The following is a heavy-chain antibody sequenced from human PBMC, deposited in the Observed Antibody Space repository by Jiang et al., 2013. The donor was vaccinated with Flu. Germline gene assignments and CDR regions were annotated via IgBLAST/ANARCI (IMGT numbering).Heavy chain of an antibody. V-gene: IGHV2-5*02. J-gene: IGHJ5*02. Sequence: KPTQTLTLTCAFSGFSLSTTGVTVGWIRQPPGKALEWLALVYWDGDKSYSPSLKSRLIITKDTSKNQVVLTMTNMDPVDTATYYCAQRLTTVTGSFDPWGQGTLVTVSS. D-gene: IGHD4-17*01. CDR2: VYWDGDK. CDR1: GFSLSTTGVT. CDR3: AQRLTTVTGSFDP.